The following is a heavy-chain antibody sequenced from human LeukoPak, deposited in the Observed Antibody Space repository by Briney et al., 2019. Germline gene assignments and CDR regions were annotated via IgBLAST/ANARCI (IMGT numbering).Heavy chain of an antibody. CDR3: ARVPHTMVVDY. D-gene: IGHD3-22*01. CDR1: GGSIRSGDYY. Sequence: SETLSLTCTVSGGSIRSGDYYWSWIRQPPGKGLEWIGYIYYSGSTYYNPSLKSRVTISVDTSKNQFSLKLSSVTAADTAVYYCARVPHTMVVDYWGQGTLVTVSS. J-gene: IGHJ4*02. V-gene: IGHV4-30-4*08. CDR2: IYYSGST.